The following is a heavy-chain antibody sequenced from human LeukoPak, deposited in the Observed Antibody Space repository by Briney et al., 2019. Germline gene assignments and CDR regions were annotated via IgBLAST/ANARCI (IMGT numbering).Heavy chain of an antibody. J-gene: IGHJ4*02. V-gene: IGHV4-39*07. CDR2: VDYSGRT. CDR1: GGSVSSSGYY. CDR3: ARDLGHFGIDY. Sequence: SQTLSLTCTVSGGSVSSSGYYWGWVRQPPGKGLEWIGSVDYSGRTYYIPSLTSRITISLDTSRNQFSLKLTSATAADTAVYYCARDLGHFGIDYWGQGTLVTVSS. D-gene: IGHD1-26*01.